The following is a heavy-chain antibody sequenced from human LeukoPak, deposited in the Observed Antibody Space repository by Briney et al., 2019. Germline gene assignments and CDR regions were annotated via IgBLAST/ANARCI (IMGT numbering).Heavy chain of an antibody. V-gene: IGHV4-59*08. CDR1: GGSISSYY. Sequence: SETLSLTCTVSGGSISSYYWSWIRQPPGKGLEWIGYIYYSGSTNYNPSLKSRVTISVDTSKNQFSLKLSSVTAADTAVYYCARSSSSWWNYFDYWGQGTLVTVSS. CDR3: ARSSSSWWNYFDY. J-gene: IGHJ4*02. CDR2: IYYSGST. D-gene: IGHD6-13*01.